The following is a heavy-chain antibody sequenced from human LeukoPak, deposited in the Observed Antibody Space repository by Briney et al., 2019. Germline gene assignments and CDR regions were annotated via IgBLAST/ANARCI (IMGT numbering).Heavy chain of an antibody. D-gene: IGHD5-24*01. CDR3: ARDYKYAFDN. CDR1: GFTFSDYS. CDR2: IGIDSGNT. Sequence: GGSLRLSCAVSGFTFSDYSMNWVRQAPGKGLEWISYIGIDSGNTNYADSVKGRFTISGDKAKNSLYLQMNSLRVEDTAVYYCARDYKYAFDNWGQGTMVTVSS. J-gene: IGHJ4*02. V-gene: IGHV3-48*01.